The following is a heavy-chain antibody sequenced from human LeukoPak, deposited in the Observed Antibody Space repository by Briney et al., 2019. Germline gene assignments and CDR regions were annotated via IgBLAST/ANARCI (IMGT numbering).Heavy chain of an antibody. CDR1: GFTFSSYG. V-gene: IGHV3-33*01. J-gene: IGHJ4*02. Sequence: GGSLRLSCAASGFTFSSYGMHWVRQAPGKGLEWVAVIWYDGSNKYYADSVKGRFTISRDNSKNTLYLQINSLRAEDTAVYYCARDSGPGNSYFDYWGQGTLVTVSS. CDR2: IWYDGSNK. D-gene: IGHD1-1*01. CDR3: ARDSGPGNSYFDY.